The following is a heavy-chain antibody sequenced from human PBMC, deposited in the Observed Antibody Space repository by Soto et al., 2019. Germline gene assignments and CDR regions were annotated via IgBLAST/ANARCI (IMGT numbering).Heavy chain of an antibody. CDR3: ARLEGLATISYYFDY. CDR1: GVSINSDNYY. Sequence: QLQLQESGPGLVKPSETLSLTCSVSGVSINSDNYYWGWIRQPPGKGLEWIGSIYYRGNTYYNPSIKTRVTISLAKSKSQFSLKLNSVTAEDSAVYFCARLEGLATISYYFDYWGQGTLVTVSS. D-gene: IGHD3-9*01. CDR2: IYYRGNT. V-gene: IGHV4-39*01. J-gene: IGHJ4*02.